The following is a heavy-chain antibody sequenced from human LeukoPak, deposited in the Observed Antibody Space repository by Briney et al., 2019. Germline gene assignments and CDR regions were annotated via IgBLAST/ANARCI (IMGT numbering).Heavy chain of an antibody. D-gene: IGHD3-3*01. J-gene: IGHJ4*02. V-gene: IGHV3-30-3*01. Sequence: GGSLRLSCAASGFTFSSYAMHWVRQAPGKGLEWGAVISYDGSNKYYADSVKGRFTISRDNSKNTLYLQMNSLRAEDTAVYHCATPPFWSGYIFDYWGQGTLVTVSS. CDR3: ATPPFWSGYIFDY. CDR2: ISYDGSNK. CDR1: GFTFSSYA.